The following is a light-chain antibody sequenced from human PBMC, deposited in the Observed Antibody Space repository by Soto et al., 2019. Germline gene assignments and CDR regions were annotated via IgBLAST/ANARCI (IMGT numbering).Light chain of an antibody. CDR1: QSVSSY. V-gene: IGKV3-11*01. Sequence: ETVLTQSPATLSLSPGERATLSCRASQSVSSYLAWYQQKPGQAPRLLIYDASNRATGVPARFSGSGSGTDFTLTISSLQSEDFAVYYCQQYDNWPLTFGGGTKVDIK. CDR3: QQYDNWPLT. J-gene: IGKJ4*01. CDR2: DAS.